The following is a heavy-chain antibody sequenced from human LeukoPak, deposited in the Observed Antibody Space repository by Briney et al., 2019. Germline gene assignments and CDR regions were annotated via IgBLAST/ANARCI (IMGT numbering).Heavy chain of an antibody. Sequence: SETLSLTYTVSGGSISSYYWSWIRQPPGKGLEWIGYIYYSGSTNYNPSLKSRVTISADTSKNQFSLKLSSVTAADTAVYYCARGISSGYYYLMPGFDYWGQGTLVTVSS. V-gene: IGHV4-59*01. CDR3: ARGISSGYYYLMPGFDY. CDR1: GGSISSYY. J-gene: IGHJ4*02. CDR2: IYYSGST. D-gene: IGHD3-22*01.